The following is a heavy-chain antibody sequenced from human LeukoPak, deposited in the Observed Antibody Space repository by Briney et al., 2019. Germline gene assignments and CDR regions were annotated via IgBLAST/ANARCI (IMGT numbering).Heavy chain of an antibody. CDR2: ISAYNGNT. CDR3: AREGISGYYLGAFDI. D-gene: IGHD3-22*01. V-gene: IGHV1-18*01. Sequence: GASVKVSCKASGYTFTTYGISWVRQAPGQGLEWMGWISAYNGNTKYAQKFQGRVTMTTDTSTSTAYMELRSLRSDDTAVYYCAREGISGYYLGAFDIWGQGTMVTVSS. J-gene: IGHJ3*02. CDR1: GYTFTTYG.